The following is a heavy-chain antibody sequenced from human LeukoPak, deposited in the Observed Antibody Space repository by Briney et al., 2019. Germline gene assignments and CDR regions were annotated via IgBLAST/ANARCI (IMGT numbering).Heavy chain of an antibody. CDR3: FGLRRYCSSTSCDNDY. CDR1: GFTFSIYA. V-gene: IGHV3-23*01. CDR2: ISGSGGST. Sequence: GGSLRLSCAASGFTFSIYAMSWVSHVPGKWLEWVSAISGSGGSTNYADSVKGGFTITRDNSKNTLYLQMNSLRAEDTAVYYCFGLRRYCSSTSCDNDYWGQGTLVTVSS. J-gene: IGHJ4*02. D-gene: IGHD2-2*01.